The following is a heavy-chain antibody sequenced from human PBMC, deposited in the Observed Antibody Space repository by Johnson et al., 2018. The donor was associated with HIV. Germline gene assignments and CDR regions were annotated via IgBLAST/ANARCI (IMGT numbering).Heavy chain of an antibody. V-gene: IGHV3-30-3*01. D-gene: IGHD5-18*01. J-gene: IGHJ3*02. CDR1: GFTFSSYA. CDR3: ALDGRRGYSYDWGHDAFDI. Sequence: QMQLVESGGGLVQPGGSLRLSCAASGFTFSSYALHWVRQAPGKGLQWVAVISYDGSNKYYADSVKGRFTISRDNSKNTLYLQMNSLRAEDTAVYYCALDGRRGYSYDWGHDAFDIWGQGTMVTVSS. CDR2: ISYDGSNK.